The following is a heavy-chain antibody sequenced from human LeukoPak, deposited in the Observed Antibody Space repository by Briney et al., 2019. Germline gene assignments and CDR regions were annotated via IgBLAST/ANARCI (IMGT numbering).Heavy chain of an antibody. V-gene: IGHV4-30-2*01. CDR3: ARALLEVSPPAFDI. Sequence: SQTLSLTCTVSGGSISSGGYYWSWIRQPPGKGLEWIGYIYHSGSTYYNPSLKSRVTISVDRSKNQFSLKLSSVTAADTAVYYCARALLEVSPPAFDIWGQGTMVTVSS. CDR2: IYHSGST. J-gene: IGHJ3*02. CDR1: GGSISSGGYY.